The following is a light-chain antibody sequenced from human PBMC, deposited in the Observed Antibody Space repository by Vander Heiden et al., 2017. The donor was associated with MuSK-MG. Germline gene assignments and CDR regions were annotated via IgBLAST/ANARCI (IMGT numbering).Light chain of an antibody. Sequence: ILLTQSPGTLFLSPGERATLSCRASQSVSSSYLAWYQQKPGQAPRLLIYGASSRATGIPDSFSGSGSGTDFTLTISRLEPEDFAVYYCQQYGSSPTFGQGTKVEIK. CDR2: GAS. CDR3: QQYGSSPT. J-gene: IGKJ1*01. CDR1: QSVSSSY. V-gene: IGKV3-20*01.